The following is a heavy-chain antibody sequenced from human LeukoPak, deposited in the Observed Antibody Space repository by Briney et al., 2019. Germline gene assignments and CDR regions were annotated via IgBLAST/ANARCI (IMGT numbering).Heavy chain of an antibody. J-gene: IGHJ2*01. CDR3: ARALGGDQGYFDL. V-gene: IGHV3-9*01. CDR1: GFIFDDYA. CDR2: ISWNSGSL. Sequence: PGRSLRLSCAASGFIFDDYAMHWVRQAPGQGLEWVSGISWNSGSLAYADSVKGRFTISRDNAKNSLYLQTNSLRTEDTALYFCARALGGDQGYFDLWGRGTLATVSS. D-gene: IGHD3-10*01.